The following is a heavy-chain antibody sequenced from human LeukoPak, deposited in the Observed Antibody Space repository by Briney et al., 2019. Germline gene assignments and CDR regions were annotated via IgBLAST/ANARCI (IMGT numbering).Heavy chain of an antibody. D-gene: IGHD2-21*01. V-gene: IGHV3-48*03. CDR2: ISSSGSTI. Sequence: GGSLRLSCAASGFTFSSYEMNWVRQAPGKGLEWVSYISSSGSTIYYADSVKGRFTISRDNAKNSLYLQMNSLRAEDTAVYYCARALFLNAFDIWGQGTMVTVSS. J-gene: IGHJ3*02. CDR1: GFTFSSYE. CDR3: ARALFLNAFDI.